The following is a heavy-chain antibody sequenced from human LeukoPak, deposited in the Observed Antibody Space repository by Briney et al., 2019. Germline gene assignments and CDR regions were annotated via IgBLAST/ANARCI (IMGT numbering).Heavy chain of an antibody. Sequence: SVKVSCKASGGTFSNYAFSWVRQAPGQGLEWMGRIVPIFGTANYAQKFQGRVTITTDESTSAAYMELSSLRSEDTAVYYCASSRDGYNSVFDYWGQGTLVTVSS. V-gene: IGHV1-69*05. CDR2: IVPIFGTA. CDR3: ASSRDGYNSVFDY. CDR1: GGTFSNYA. D-gene: IGHD5-24*01. J-gene: IGHJ4*02.